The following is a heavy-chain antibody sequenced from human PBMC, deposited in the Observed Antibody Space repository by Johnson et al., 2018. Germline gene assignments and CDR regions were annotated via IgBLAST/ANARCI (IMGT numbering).Heavy chain of an antibody. CDR1: GFTFRSYS. CDR3: ARDPYFDTGYYYYYMDV. V-gene: IGHV3-48*01. J-gene: IGHJ6*03. Sequence: VQLVESGGGLVQPGGSLRLSCAASGFTFRSYSMNWVRQAPGKGLEWVSYISSSSSTLYYADSVKGRFTISRDNSKNTLSLNMNSLRAEDTAVYYCARDPYFDTGYYYYYMDVWGKGTTVTVSS. CDR2: ISSSSSTL. D-gene: IGHD3-9*01.